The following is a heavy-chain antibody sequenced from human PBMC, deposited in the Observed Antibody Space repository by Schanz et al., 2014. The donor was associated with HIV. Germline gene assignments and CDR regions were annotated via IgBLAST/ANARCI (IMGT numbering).Heavy chain of an antibody. CDR3: ARSRYGDYPYYFDY. D-gene: IGHD4-17*01. J-gene: IGHJ4*02. CDR1: GDGFTTRT. V-gene: IGHV1-69*13. CDR2: IIPIFGAA. Sequence: QVQLQQSGAEVKKPGSSVKVSCTASGDGFTTRTISWLRQAPGHALEWMGGIIPIFGAAKNAPKFQGRVTITADESTSTAYMELTGLNPEDTAIYYCARSRYGDYPYYFDYWGQGTRVIVSS.